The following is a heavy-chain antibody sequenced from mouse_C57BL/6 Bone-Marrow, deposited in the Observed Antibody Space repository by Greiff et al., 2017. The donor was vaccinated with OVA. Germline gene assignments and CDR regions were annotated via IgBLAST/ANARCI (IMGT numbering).Heavy chain of an antibody. CDR3: ARRGYDYSSWFAY. D-gene: IGHD2-4*01. Sequence: EVQLQESGPELVKPGASVKIPCKASGYTFTDYNMDWVKQSHGKSLEWIGDINPNNGGTIYNQKFKGKATLTVDKSSSTAYMELRSLTSEDTAVYYCARRGYDYSSWFAYWGQGTLVTVSA. J-gene: IGHJ3*01. V-gene: IGHV1-18*01. CDR1: GYTFTDYN. CDR2: INPNNGGT.